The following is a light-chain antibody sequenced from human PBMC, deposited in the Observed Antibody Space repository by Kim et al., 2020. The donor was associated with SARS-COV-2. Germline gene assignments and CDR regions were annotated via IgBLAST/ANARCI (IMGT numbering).Light chain of an antibody. V-gene: IGKV1-5*03. CDR2: KAS. J-gene: IGKJ2*01. CDR1: QSVSSW. Sequence: DIQMTQSPSTLSASVGDRVTITCRASQSVSSWLAWYQQKPGKAPKLLIYKASTLEGGVPSRFSGRGSGTEFTLTINSLQADDFATYSCQQYESHPYTFGQGTKLEI. CDR3: QQYESHPYT.